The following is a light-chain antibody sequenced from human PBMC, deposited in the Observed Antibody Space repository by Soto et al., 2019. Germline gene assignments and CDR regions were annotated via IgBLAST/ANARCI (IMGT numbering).Light chain of an antibody. CDR3: QQYSNWLTWT. V-gene: IGKV3D-15*01. CDR1: ERISNN. CDR2: SAS. J-gene: IGKJ1*01. Sequence: ILMTQSPVTLSLSPGESATLSCRSSERISNNLAWYQQKPGQAPRLLIYSASTRATGIPARFIGSGSATEFTLTISSLQSEDFAVYYCQQYSNWLTWTFGQGTTVDI.